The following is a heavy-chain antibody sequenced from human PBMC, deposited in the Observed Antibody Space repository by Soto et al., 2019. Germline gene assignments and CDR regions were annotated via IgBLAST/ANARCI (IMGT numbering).Heavy chain of an antibody. CDR3: ASGDAWGVLLAY. Sequence: PXETLGLTCTVSGASVNSGGIYWSWVRELPGKGLEWIGYIYFSGSTYYNPSLESRLSILQDTSQNQFSLRLSSVSAADTALYYCASGDAWGVLLAYWGQGVMVTVSS. CDR1: GASVNSGGIY. J-gene: IGHJ4*02. D-gene: IGHD2-21*02. V-gene: IGHV4-31*02. CDR2: IYFSGST.